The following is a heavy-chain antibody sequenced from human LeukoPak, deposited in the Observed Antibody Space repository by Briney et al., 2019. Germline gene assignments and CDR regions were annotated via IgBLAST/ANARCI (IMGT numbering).Heavy chain of an antibody. CDR3: AREDRYCSSTSCSGNAFDT. D-gene: IGHD2-2*01. J-gene: IGHJ3*02. V-gene: IGHV3-21*01. Sequence: GGSLRLSCAASGFTFNNYSMNWVRQAPGKGLEWVSSINSSSIYIYYADSLKGRFTISRDNAKNSLYLQMNSLRAEDTAVYYCAREDRYCSSTSCSGNAFDTWGQGTMVTVSS. CDR2: INSSSIYI. CDR1: GFTFNNYS.